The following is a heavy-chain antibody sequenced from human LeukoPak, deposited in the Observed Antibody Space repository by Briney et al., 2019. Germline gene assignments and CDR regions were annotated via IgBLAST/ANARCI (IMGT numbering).Heavy chain of an antibody. V-gene: IGHV3-23*01. Sequence: GGSLRLSCAASGFTFSSYGMSWVRQAPGKGLEWVSAISGSGGSTYYADSVKGRFTISRDNSKNTLYLQMNSLRAEDTAVYYCAKGEYHQDGIGENRFDNWGQGALVTVSS. D-gene: IGHD5-24*01. J-gene: IGHJ4*02. CDR3: AKGEYHQDGIGENRFDN. CDR1: GFTFSSYG. CDR2: ISGSGGST.